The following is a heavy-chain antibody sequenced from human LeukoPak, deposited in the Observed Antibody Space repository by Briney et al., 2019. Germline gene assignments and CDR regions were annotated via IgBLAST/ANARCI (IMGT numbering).Heavy chain of an antibody. CDR3: ARXXXEHXYYDFWSGSGKSWFDP. Sequence: SETLSLTCTVSGGSISSYYWSWIRQPPGKGLEWIGYIYYSGSTNYNPSLKSRVTISVDTSKNQFSLKLSSVTAAATAVYYCARXXXEHXYYDFWSGSGKSWFDPWGQGTLVTVSS. V-gene: IGHV4-59*01. CDR1: GGSISSYY. J-gene: IGHJ5*02. CDR2: IYYSGST. D-gene: IGHD3-3*01.